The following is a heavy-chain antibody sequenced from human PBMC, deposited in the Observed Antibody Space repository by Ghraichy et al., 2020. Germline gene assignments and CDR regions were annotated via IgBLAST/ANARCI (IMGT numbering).Heavy chain of an antibody. CDR2: ISGSGGST. Sequence: GESLNISCAASGFTFSSYAMSWVRQAPGKGLEWVSAISGSGGSTYYADSVKGRFTISRDNSKNTLYLQMNSLRAEDTAVYYCAKGSPSHYDSSGYYYYYYYMDVWGKGTTVTVSS. J-gene: IGHJ6*03. V-gene: IGHV3-23*01. CDR3: AKGSPSHYDSSGYYYYYYYMDV. D-gene: IGHD3-22*01. CDR1: GFTFSSYA.